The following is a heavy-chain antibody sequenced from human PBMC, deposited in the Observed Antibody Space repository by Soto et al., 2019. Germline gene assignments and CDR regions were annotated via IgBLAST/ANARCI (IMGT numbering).Heavy chain of an antibody. CDR2: IYHSGNS. CDR3: ASLHYDGEAGAGFDP. D-gene: IGHD5-12*01. J-gene: IGHJ5*02. Sequence: SETLSLTCAVSGGSITTTHWWTWVRQSPGKGLEWIGEIYHSGNSNYNPSLKSRVTMSVDKSNNQFSLKLSSLTAADTAVYDCASLHYDGEAGAGFDPWGQVTRVT. V-gene: IGHV4-4*02. CDR1: GGSITTTHW.